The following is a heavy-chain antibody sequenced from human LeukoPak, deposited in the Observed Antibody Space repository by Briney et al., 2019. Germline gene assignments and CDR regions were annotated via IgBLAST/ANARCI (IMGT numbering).Heavy chain of an antibody. CDR2: ISAYNGNT. D-gene: IGHD6-13*01. CDR1: GYTFTSYG. V-gene: IGHV1-18*01. J-gene: IGHJ4*02. CDR3: AGGEGGYSISWYDY. Sequence: ASVKVSCKASGYTFTSYGISWVRQAPGQGLEWMGWISAYNGNTNFAQKLQGRVTMTTDTSTSTAYMELRSLRSDDTAVYCCAGGEGGYSISWYDYWGQGTLVTVSS.